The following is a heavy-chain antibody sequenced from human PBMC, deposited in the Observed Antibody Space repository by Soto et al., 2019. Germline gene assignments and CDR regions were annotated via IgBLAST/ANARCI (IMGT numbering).Heavy chain of an antibody. CDR1: GYTFTSYG. CDR2: ISAYNGNT. V-gene: IGHV1-18*04. CDR3: AAIPGIAVAGERYFYGMDV. J-gene: IGHJ6*02. Sequence: GASVKVSCKASGYTFTSYGISWVRQAPGQGLEWMGWISAYNGNTNYAQKLQGIVTMTTDTSTSTAYMELRSLRSDDTAVYYGAAIPGIAVAGERYFYGMDVWGQGTTVTVSS. D-gene: IGHD6-19*01.